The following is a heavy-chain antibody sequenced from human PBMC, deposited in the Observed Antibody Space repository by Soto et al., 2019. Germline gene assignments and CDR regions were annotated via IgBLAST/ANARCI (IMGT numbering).Heavy chain of an antibody. CDR1: GGTFSNYA. CDR3: ARVVTCGYDCYFLSSPPSFYFYAMDV. Sequence: QVHLVQSGAEVKKPGSPVKVSCKVSGGTFSNYAISWVRQAPGQGLQWMGGIIPIFGTSDYAQKFQGRVTFTADESTSTAYMDPSSLRADDTAGYYSARVVTCGYDCYFLSSPPSFYFYAMDVWGQGTMVTVSS. V-gene: IGHV1-69*01. CDR2: IIPIFGTS. D-gene: IGHD2-21*02. J-gene: IGHJ6*02.